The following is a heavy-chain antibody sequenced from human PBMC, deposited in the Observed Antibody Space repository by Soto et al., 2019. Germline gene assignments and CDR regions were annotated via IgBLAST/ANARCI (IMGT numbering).Heavy chain of an antibody. CDR3: VTGPLNNGGYSNFDY. Sequence: EASVKVSCKASGYIFTDYSVHWVRQAPGQGLEWVGYINSKNGVTNYAQKLQGRVTMTRDTSISTAYMDLNSLRSDDTAVYYCVTGPLNNGGYSNFDYWGHGALVTVSS. J-gene: IGHJ4*01. CDR1: GYIFTDYS. V-gene: IGHV1-2*02. CDR2: INSKNGVT. D-gene: IGHD1-26*01.